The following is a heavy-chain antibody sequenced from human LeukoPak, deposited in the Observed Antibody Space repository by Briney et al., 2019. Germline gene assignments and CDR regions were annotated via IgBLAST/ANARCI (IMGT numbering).Heavy chain of an antibody. CDR3: ASGKYDFWAYFDY. J-gene: IGHJ4*02. D-gene: IGHD3-3*01. V-gene: IGHV3-21*01. CDR1: GFTFSNYA. CDR2: ISSSSSYI. Sequence: GGSLRLSCAASGFTFSNYAMSWVRQAPGKGLEWVSSISSSSSYIYYADSVKGRFSISRDNAKNSLYLQMNSLRAEDTAVYYCASGKYDFWAYFDYWGQGTLVTVSS.